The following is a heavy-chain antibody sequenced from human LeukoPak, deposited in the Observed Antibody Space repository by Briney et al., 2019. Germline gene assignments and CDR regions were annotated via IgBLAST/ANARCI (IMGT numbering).Heavy chain of an antibody. V-gene: IGHV3-23*01. D-gene: IGHD2-2*01. J-gene: IGHJ6*02. CDR3: ARGDCSSTSCYGYYYYYGMDA. CDR2: IDSTGFST. Sequence: GGSLRLSCAASGFSFSSSPMAWVRQAPGKGLEWVSIIDSTGFSTRDADSVKGRFSISRDNAKNSLYLQMNSLRAEDTAVYYCARGDCSSTSCYGYYYYYGMDAWGQGTTVTVSS. CDR1: GFSFSSSP.